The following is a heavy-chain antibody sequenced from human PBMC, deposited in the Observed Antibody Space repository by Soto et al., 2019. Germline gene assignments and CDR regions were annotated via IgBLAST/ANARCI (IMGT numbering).Heavy chain of an antibody. J-gene: IGHJ6*02. V-gene: IGHV3-33*01. CDR3: AREKKYSSSWYYGMDV. CDR2: IWYDGSNK. CDR1: GFTFSSYG. Sequence: GGSLRLSCAASGFTFSSYGMHWVRQAPGKGLEWVAVIWYDGSNKYYADSVKGRFTISRDNSKSTLYLQMNSLRAEDTAVYYCAREKKYSSSWYYGMDVWGQGTTVTVSS. D-gene: IGHD6-13*01.